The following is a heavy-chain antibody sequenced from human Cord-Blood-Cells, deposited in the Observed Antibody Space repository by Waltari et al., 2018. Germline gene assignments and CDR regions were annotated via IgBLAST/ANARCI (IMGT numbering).Heavy chain of an antibody. V-gene: IGHV3-21*01. CDR3: ARGDSGWFDAFDI. CDR1: GFTFSSYS. Sequence: EVQLVESGGGLVKPGGSLRLSCAASGFTFSSYSMNWVRQAPGKGLEWVSSISSSSYIYYADSVKGRFTISRDNAKNSLYLQMNSLRAEDTAVYYCARGDSGWFDAFDIWGQGTMVTVSS. D-gene: IGHD6-19*01. CDR2: ISSSSYI. J-gene: IGHJ3*02.